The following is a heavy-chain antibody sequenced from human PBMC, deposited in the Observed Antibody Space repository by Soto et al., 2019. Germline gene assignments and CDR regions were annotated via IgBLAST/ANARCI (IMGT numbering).Heavy chain of an antibody. D-gene: IGHD6-6*01. CDR1: GFTFSSYE. CDR3: ARRRIAARPLDY. J-gene: IGHJ4*02. Sequence: EVQLVESGGGLVQPGGSLRLSCAASGFTFSSYEMNWVRQAPGKGLEWVSYISSSGSTIYYADSVKGRFTISRDNAKNSLYLQMNSLRAEDTAVYYCARRRIAARPLDYWGQGTLVTVSS. V-gene: IGHV3-48*03. CDR2: ISSSGSTI.